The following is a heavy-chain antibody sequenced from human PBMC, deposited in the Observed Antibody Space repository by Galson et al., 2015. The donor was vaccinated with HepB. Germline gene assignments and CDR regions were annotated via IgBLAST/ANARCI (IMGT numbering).Heavy chain of an antibody. CDR1: GGSISSYY. D-gene: IGHD1-26*01. V-gene: IGHV4-59*01. Sequence: SETLSLTCTVSGGSISSYYWSWIRQPPGKGLEWIGYIYYSGSTNYNPSLKSRVTISVDTSKNQFSLKLSSVTAADTAVYYCARGDSGSYVGRNYYYYGMDVWGQGTTVTVSS. CDR3: ARGDSGSYVGRNYYYYGMDV. CDR2: IYYSGST. J-gene: IGHJ6*02.